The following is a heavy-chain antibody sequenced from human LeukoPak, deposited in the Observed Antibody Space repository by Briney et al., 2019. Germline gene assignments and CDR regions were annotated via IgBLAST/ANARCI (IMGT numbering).Heavy chain of an antibody. D-gene: IGHD3-10*01. Sequence: GGSLRLSCAASGFTFNDYYMSWIRQAPGEGLEWVSSISGSSSLIYYADSVRGRFTISRDNSKNTVYLQMNSLRAEDTAVYYCAKVMKGSERLTMVRGVIIKTAGLYYMDVWGKGTTVTVSS. V-gene: IGHV3-11*05. CDR2: ISGSSSLI. CDR3: AKVMKGSERLTMVRGVIIKTAGLYYMDV. CDR1: GFTFNDYY. J-gene: IGHJ6*03.